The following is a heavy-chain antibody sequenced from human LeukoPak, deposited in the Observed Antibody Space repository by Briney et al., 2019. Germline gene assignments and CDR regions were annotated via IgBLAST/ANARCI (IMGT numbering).Heavy chain of an antibody. V-gene: IGHV3-74*01. CDR3: ARDFNE. CDR2: INNDGSST. CDR1: GFTFSSYW. J-gene: IGHJ4*02. Sequence: GGSLRLSCAASGFTFSSYWMHWVRQAPGQGLVWVSCINNDGSSTSYADYVKGRFTISRDNAKNTLYLQMNSLRAEDTAVYYCARDFNEWGQGTLVTVSS.